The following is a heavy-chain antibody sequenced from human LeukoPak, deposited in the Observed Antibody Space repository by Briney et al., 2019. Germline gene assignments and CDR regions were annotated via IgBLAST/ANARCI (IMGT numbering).Heavy chain of an antibody. D-gene: IGHD6-19*01. Sequence: GGSLRLSCAASGLTVSYNYMSWVRQAPGKGLEWVSVIYSGGSTYYADSVKGRFTISRDNSKNTLYLQMNSLRAEDTAVYYCARSSGWYLGCDYWGQGTLVTVSS. CDR3: ARSSGWYLGCDY. V-gene: IGHV3-53*01. CDR2: IYSGGST. J-gene: IGHJ4*02. CDR1: GLTVSYNY.